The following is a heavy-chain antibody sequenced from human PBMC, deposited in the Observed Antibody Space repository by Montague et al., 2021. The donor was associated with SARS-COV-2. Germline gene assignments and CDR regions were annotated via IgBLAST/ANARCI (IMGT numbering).Heavy chain of an antibody. CDR3: ARGSTSSWKQKIRENRRISLATSYFHNFGMDV. CDR2: VNPGGSN. J-gene: IGHJ6*02. V-gene: IGHV4-34*01. CDR1: GDSFSDYS. Sequence: SETLSLTCAVYGDSFSDYSWTWVRQAPGEGLAWIGEVNPGGSNNYNPSLMSGVSISVDTSKSQFSLTLRSVTAADSAIYYCARGSTSSWKQKIRENRRISLATSYFHNFGMDVWGQGTPVTVSS. D-gene: IGHD6-13*01.